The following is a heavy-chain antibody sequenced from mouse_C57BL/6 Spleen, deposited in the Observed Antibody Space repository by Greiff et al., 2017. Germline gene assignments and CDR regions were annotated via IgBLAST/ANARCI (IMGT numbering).Heavy chain of an antibody. Sequence: VQLQQPGAELVKPGASVKLSCKASGYTFTSYWMQWVKQRPGQGLEWIGDIDPSDSYTNYNQKFKGKATLTVDTASSTAYMQLSSLTSEDSAVCYCARHPLRRYFDVWGTGTTVTVSS. V-gene: IGHV1-50*01. CDR1: GYTFTSYW. J-gene: IGHJ1*03. CDR3: ARHPLRRYFDV. CDR2: IDPSDSYT.